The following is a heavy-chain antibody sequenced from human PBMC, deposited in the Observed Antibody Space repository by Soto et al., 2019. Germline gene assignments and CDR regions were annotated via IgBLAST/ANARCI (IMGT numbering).Heavy chain of an antibody. V-gene: IGHV1-69*01. Sequence: QVLLMQSGAEVKKPGSSVKVSCTSSGGPFSSYGISWVRQVPGQGLEWLGGIIPLFGTPSYARKFQDTLTISADESTTTAYMELSSLTSEDTAIYFCARAGTIQMANFDFWGQGNLVTVSS. D-gene: IGHD1-1*01. CDR2: IIPLFGTP. J-gene: IGHJ4*02. CDR1: GGPFSSYG. CDR3: ARAGTIQMANFDF.